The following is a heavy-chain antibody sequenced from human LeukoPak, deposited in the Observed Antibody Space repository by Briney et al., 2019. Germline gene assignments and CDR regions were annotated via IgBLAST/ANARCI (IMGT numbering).Heavy chain of an antibody. CDR1: GGSISSYY. D-gene: IGHD3-10*01. CDR3: ARLGNYYGSGSYYY. CDR2: IYYSGST. J-gene: IGHJ4*02. V-gene: IGHV4-59*08. Sequence: SETLSLTCTVSGGSISSYYWSWIRQPPGKGLEWIGYIYYSGSTNYNPSLKSRVTISVDTSKNQVSLKLSSVTAADTAVYYCARLGNYYGSGSYYYWGQGTLVTVSS.